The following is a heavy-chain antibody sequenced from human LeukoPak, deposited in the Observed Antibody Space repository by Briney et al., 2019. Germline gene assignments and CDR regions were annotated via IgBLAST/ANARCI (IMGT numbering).Heavy chain of an antibody. J-gene: IGHJ4*02. CDR3: ARVIRAAPGKGYFDY. CDR2: ISGSGGST. Sequence: GGSLRLSCAPSGFIFSTYALSWVRQAPGKGLEGASGISGSGGSTYHADSVKGRFTISRDSSKNTLYLQMNSLRAEDTAIYYCARVIRAAPGKGYFDYWGQGTLVTVSS. D-gene: IGHD6-13*01. CDR1: GFIFSTYA. V-gene: IGHV3-23*01.